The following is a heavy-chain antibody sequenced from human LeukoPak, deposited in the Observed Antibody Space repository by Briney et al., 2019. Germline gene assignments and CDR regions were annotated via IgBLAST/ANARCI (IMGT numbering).Heavy chain of an antibody. Sequence: PSETLALTCTVSGGSISGNNYYWGWIRQPPGKGLEWIGSISYSGSTYYNPSLKSRVTISVDTSKNQFSLKLTSVTAADTAVYYCARPGYYYDSSGYHYRDYWGQGTLVTVSS. CDR3: ARPGYYYDSSGYHYRDY. CDR1: GGSISGNNYY. D-gene: IGHD3-22*01. V-gene: IGHV4-39*01. CDR2: ISYSGST. J-gene: IGHJ4*02.